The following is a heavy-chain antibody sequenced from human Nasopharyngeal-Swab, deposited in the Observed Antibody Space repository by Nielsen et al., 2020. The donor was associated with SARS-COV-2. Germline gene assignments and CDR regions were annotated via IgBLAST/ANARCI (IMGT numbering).Heavy chain of an antibody. D-gene: IGHD2-15*01. CDR3: ATAPAVVVVAATRDYYYYGMDV. J-gene: IGHJ6*02. V-gene: IGHV1-24*01. CDR1: GYTLTELS. CDR2: FDPDDGET. Sequence: ASVKVSCKVSGYTLTELSMHWVRQAPGKGLEWMGGFDPDDGETIYAQKFQGRVTMTEDTSTDTAYMELSSLRSEDTAVYYCATAPAVVVVAATRDYYYYGMDVWGQGTTVTVSS.